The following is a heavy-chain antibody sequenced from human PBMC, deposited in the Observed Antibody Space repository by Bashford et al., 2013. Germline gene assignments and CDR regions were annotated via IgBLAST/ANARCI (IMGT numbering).Heavy chain of an antibody. CDR3: ARDHVAAGLYFDN. CDR2: IWYDGSNK. Sequence: VRQAPGKGLEWVAFIWYDGSNKYYADSVKGRFTMSRDNSKNTLYLQMNSLRAEDTAVYYCARDHVAAGLYFDNWGQGALVTVSS. V-gene: IGHV3-33*01. J-gene: IGHJ4*02. D-gene: IGHD6-19*01.